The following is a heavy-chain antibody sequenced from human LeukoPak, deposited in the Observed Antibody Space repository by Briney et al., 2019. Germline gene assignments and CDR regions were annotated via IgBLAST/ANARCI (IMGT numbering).Heavy chain of an antibody. J-gene: IGHJ6*02. Sequence: ASVKVSCKASGYTFTSYGISWVRQAPGQGLEWMGWISAYNGNTNYAQKLQGRVTMTTDTSTSTAYMELRSLRSDDTAVYYCARDLPSIVVVPAALIRYYYYGMDVWGQGTTVTVPS. CDR1: GYTFTSYG. CDR2: ISAYNGNT. D-gene: IGHD2-2*01. V-gene: IGHV1-18*01. CDR3: ARDLPSIVVVPAALIRYYYYGMDV.